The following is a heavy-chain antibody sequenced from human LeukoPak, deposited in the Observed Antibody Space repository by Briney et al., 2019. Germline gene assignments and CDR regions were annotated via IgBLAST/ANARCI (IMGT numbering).Heavy chain of an antibody. CDR2: INPAGGST. CDR3: ARGRGVHDSHTYDYFDS. CDR1: GYTFSSYN. V-gene: IGHV1-46*01. J-gene: IGHJ4*02. D-gene: IGHD3-22*01. Sequence: ASVKVSCKASGYTFSSYNVHWVRQAPGQGLEWMGIINPAGGSTTYAQKFQGSRLTLTRDTSTSTVYMELSSLRSEDTAVYYCARGRGVHDSHTYDYFDSWGQGSLVTVSS.